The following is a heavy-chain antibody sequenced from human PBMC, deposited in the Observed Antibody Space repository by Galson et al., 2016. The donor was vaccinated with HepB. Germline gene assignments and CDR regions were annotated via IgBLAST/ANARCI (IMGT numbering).Heavy chain of an antibody. CDR3: AQRRVDDDNGIANYFDS. V-gene: IGHV2-5*02. Sequence: PALVKPTQTLTLTCTFSGFSLNTSGVGVAWIRQPPGKALEWLALFYWDDDKRYSPSLKSRLTITKDTSKNQVVLTMTNMDPVDTATYYCAQRRVDDDNGIANYFDSWGQGTLVTISS. CDR1: GFSLNTSGVG. CDR2: FYWDDDK. D-gene: IGHD1-1*01. J-gene: IGHJ4*02.